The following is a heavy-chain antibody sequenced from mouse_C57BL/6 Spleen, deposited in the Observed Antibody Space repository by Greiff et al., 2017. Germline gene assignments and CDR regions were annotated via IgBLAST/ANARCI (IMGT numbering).Heavy chain of an antibody. D-gene: IGHD1-1*02. CDR2: INPNNGGT. CDR1: GYTFTDYY. V-gene: IGHV1-26*01. CDR3: ARSGGYYAMDD. Sequence: VQLQQSGPELVKPGASVKISCKASGYTFTDYYMNWVKQSHGKSLEWIGDINPNNGGTSYNQKFKGKATLTVDKSSSTAYMELRSLTSEDSAVYYCARSGGYYAMDDWGQGTSVTVSS. J-gene: IGHJ4*01.